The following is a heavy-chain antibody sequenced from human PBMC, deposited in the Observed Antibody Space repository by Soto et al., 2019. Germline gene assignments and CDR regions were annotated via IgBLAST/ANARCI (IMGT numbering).Heavy chain of an antibody. CDR3: ARDVAAADY. V-gene: IGHV1-3*01. Sequence: ASVKVSCKASGYTFTSYAMHWLRQAPGQRLEWMGWINAGKGNTKYSQKFQGRVTITRDTSASTAYMELSSLKSEDSAVYYCARDVAAADYWGQGTLVTVSS. CDR1: GYTFTSYA. CDR2: INAGKGNT. D-gene: IGHD6-13*01. J-gene: IGHJ4*02.